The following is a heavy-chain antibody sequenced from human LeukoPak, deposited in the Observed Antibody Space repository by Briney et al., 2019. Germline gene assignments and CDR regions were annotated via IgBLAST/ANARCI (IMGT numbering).Heavy chain of an antibody. D-gene: IGHD1-20*01. CDR1: GGSFSGYY. J-gene: IGHJ4*02. V-gene: IGHV4-34*01. CDR2: INHSGST. Sequence: SETLSLTCAVYGGSFSGYYWSWIRQPPGKGLEWIGEINHSGSTNYNPSLKSRVTISVDTSKNQFSLKLSSVTAADAAVYYCARGGREKRITGPRNDYWGQGTLVTVSS. CDR3: ARGGREKRITGPRNDY.